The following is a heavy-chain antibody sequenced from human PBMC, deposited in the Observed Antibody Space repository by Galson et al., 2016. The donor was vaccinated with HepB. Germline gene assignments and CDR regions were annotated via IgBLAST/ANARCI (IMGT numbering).Heavy chain of an antibody. CDR3: AIQYDFWSSYQAF. CDR1: GGSIRSSIYY. V-gene: IGHV4-39*02. CDR2: VYYDGGT. D-gene: IGHD3-3*01. J-gene: IGHJ4*02. Sequence: ETLSLTCSVSGGSIRSSIYYWAWVRQPPGKGLEWIGTVYYDGGTSYSPSLQSRVTISVDTSKNHFSLRLRSVTATDTAVYYCAIQYDFWSSYQAFWGQGLLVTVSS.